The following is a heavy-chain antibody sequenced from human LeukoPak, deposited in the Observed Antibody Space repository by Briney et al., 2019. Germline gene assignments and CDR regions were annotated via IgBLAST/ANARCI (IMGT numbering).Heavy chain of an antibody. CDR3: TRDWRNLGYDY. Sequence: GGSLRLSCAASGFTLSAYWMHWVRQAPGKGLMWVSRIEGDGNRITYADSVKGRFTISRDNAKNTLYLQMNSLRAEGTAVYYCTRDWRNLGYDYWGQGTLLTVSS. V-gene: IGHV3-74*01. J-gene: IGHJ4*02. CDR1: GFTLSAYW. D-gene: IGHD5-12*01. CDR2: IEGDGNRI.